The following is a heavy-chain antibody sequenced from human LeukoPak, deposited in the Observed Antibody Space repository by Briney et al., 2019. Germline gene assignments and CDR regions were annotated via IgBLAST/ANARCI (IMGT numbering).Heavy chain of an antibody. D-gene: IGHD3-3*01. CDR1: VGTFIIYA. V-gene: IGHV1-69*01. Sequence: SVTVSFKASVGTFIIYAISWVRQAPGQGVGWMGGIIPIFGTANYTQKFQARVTITADESTSTAYMELSSLRSEDTAVYYCARGPGTIFGVVIIPYNWFDPWGQGTLVTVSS. CDR2: IIPIFGTA. CDR3: ARGPGTIFGVVIIPYNWFDP. J-gene: IGHJ5*02.